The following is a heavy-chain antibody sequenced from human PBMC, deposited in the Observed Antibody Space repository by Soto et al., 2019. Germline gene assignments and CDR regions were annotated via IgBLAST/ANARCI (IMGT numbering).Heavy chain of an antibody. Sequence: GGSLRLSCAASGFTFSSYAMSWVRQAPGKGLEWVSAISGSGGSTYYADSVKGRFTISRDNSKNTLYLQMNSLRAEDTAVYYCAKVPTYYDILTGYYLQGYFQHWGQGTLVTVSS. J-gene: IGHJ1*01. CDR3: AKVPTYYDILTGYYLQGYFQH. CDR1: GFTFSSYA. V-gene: IGHV3-23*01. D-gene: IGHD3-9*01. CDR2: ISGSGGST.